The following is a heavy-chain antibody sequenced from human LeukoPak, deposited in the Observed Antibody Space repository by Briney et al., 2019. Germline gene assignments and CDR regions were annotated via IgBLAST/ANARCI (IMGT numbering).Heavy chain of an antibody. CDR1: GGSISSYC. V-gene: IGHV4-59*01. J-gene: IGHJ4*02. CDR2: IYYSGST. Sequence: SETLSLTCTVSGGSISSYCWSWIRQPPGKGLEWIGHIYYSGSTSYNPSLKSRVTISVDTSKNQFSLKLSSVTAADTAVYYCARHGSGSYYNYWGQGTLVTVSS. D-gene: IGHD3-10*01. CDR3: ARHGSGSYYNY.